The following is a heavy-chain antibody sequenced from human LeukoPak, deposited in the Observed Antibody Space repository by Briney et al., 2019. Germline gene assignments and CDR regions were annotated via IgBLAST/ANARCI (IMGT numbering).Heavy chain of an antibody. J-gene: IGHJ4*02. V-gene: IGHV3-23*01. CDR2: ITANGAGT. CDR3: AKHVVVTAIPVFDY. CDR1: GFTFGSYG. D-gene: IGHD2-21*02. Sequence: GGSLRLSCVVSGFTFGSYGMSWVRQAPGKGLEWVAAITANGAGTYYADSVKGRFTVSRDNSKNTLYLQMNSLRAEDTAVYYCAKHVVVTAIPVFDYWGQGTLVTVSS.